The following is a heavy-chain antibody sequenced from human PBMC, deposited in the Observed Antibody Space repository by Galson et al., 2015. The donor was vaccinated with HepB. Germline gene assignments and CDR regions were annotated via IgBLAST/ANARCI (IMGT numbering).Heavy chain of an antibody. CDR1: GFTFSSYW. V-gene: IGHV3-74*01. CDR3: ARVMVAGHFDY. D-gene: IGHD6-19*01. CDR2: INSDGSST. J-gene: IGHJ4*02. Sequence: SLRLSCAASGFTFSSYWMHWVRQAPGKGLVWVSRINSDGSSTSYADSVKGRFTISRDNAKNTLYLQMNSLRAEDTAVYYCARVMVAGHFDYWGQGTLVTVSS.